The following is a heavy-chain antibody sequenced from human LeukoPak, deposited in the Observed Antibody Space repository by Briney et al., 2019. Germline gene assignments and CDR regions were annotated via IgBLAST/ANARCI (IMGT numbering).Heavy chain of an antibody. CDR3: ARDLRYYDSNSPDAFDI. CDR1: GRSISSYY. Sequence: PSHTLSLTCTVSGRSISSYYWSWIRHPPGKGLEWLGYIYYSGSTNYNPSLKSRVTISVDTSKNQFSLKLSSVTAADTAVYYCARDLRYYDSNSPDAFDIWGQGTMVTVSS. V-gene: IGHV4-59*01. CDR2: IYYSGST. D-gene: IGHD3-22*01. J-gene: IGHJ3*02.